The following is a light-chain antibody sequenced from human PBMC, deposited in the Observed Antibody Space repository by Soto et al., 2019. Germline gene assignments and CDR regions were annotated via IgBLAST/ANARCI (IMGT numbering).Light chain of an antibody. Sequence: EFVLTQSPSTLSLSPGERSTLSCRASPSVSSYLSWYQQKPGQAPRLLIYDASNRATGIPARFSGSGSGTEFTLTISSLQSEDFAVYYCQQYNNWPWTFGQGTQLEIK. CDR2: DAS. CDR1: PSVSSY. CDR3: QQYNNWPWT. V-gene: IGKV3-11*01. J-gene: IGKJ5*01.